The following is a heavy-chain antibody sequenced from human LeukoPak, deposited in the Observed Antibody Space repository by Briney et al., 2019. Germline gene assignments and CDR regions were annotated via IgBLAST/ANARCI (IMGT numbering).Heavy chain of an antibody. Sequence: GGSLRLSCAASGFIFSNYAMSWVRQAPGKGLEWVSAISGGGGSTYYADSVKGWFTISRDNSKNTLYLQMNSLRAEDTAVYYCASQTEYAGGWVDYWGQGTLVTVSS. CDR2: ISGGGGST. V-gene: IGHV3-23*01. D-gene: IGHD6-19*01. CDR3: ASQTEYAGGWVDY. J-gene: IGHJ4*02. CDR1: GFIFSNYA.